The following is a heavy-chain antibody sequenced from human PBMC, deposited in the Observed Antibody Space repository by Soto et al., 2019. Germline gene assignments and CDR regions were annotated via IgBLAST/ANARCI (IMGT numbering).Heavy chain of an antibody. CDR1: GYTFSHYG. Sequence: DSVKVSCKASGYTFSHYGIGWVRQAPGQGLEWMGWISAYNGNRHYAEKVQGRLTMTTDTSTSTADMELRSLRSDDTAVYFCARGGQECSSTRCAYIYDGMDVWGQGTTVTVSS. J-gene: IGHJ6*02. D-gene: IGHD2-2*01. CDR3: ARGGQECSSTRCAYIYDGMDV. CDR2: ISAYNGNR. V-gene: IGHV1-18*01.